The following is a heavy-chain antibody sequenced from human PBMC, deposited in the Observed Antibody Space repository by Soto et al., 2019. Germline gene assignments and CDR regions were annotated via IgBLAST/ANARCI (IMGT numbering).Heavy chain of an antibody. V-gene: IGHV1-8*01. D-gene: IGHD5-12*01. CDR2: MNPNSGNT. CDR1: GYTFTSYD. J-gene: IGHJ6*02. Sequence: ASVKVSCKASGYTFTSYDINWVRQATGQGFEYLGWMNPNSGNTGYVKKFQGRVTMTRDTSMSTAYMELSSLRSEDTAMYYCARRVRWLHDNYYYYGMDVWGQGTTVTSP. CDR3: ARRVRWLHDNYYYYGMDV.